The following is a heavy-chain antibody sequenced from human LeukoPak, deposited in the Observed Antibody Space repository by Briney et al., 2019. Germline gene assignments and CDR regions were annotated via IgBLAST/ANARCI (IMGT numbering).Heavy chain of an antibody. Sequence: GGSLRLSCAASGFTFSSYEMNWVRQAPGKGLEWVSYISRSGSTIYYADSVKGRFTISRDNAKNTLYLQMNSLRAEDTAVYYCARQERITISGVDPGYMDVWGKGTTVTVSS. J-gene: IGHJ6*03. CDR1: GFTFSSYE. V-gene: IGHV3-48*03. CDR2: ISRSGSTI. D-gene: IGHD3-3*01. CDR3: ARQERITISGVDPGYMDV.